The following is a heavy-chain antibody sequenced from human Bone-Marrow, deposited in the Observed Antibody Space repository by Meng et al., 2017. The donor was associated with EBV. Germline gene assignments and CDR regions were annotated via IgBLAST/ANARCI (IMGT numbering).Heavy chain of an antibody. CDR3: ARGAVRGVIHWFDP. CDR1: GGTFSSYA. D-gene: IGHD3-10*01. J-gene: IGHJ5*02. V-gene: IGHV1-69*01. Sequence: QVRRVRSGAEVKKPGSSVKVSCKASGGTFSSYAISWVRQAPGQGLEWMGGIIPIFGTANYAQKFQGRVTITADESTSTAYMELSSLRSEDTAVYYCARGAVRGVIHWFDPWGQGTLVTVSS. CDR2: IIPIFGTA.